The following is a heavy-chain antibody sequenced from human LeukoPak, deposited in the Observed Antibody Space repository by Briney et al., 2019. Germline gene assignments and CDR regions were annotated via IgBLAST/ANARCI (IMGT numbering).Heavy chain of an antibody. CDR1: GYTFTGYY. D-gene: IGHD2-2*01. V-gene: IGHV1-46*01. Sequence: ASVRVSCKASGYTFTGYYMHWVRQAPGQGLEWMGLINPSGGSTSYAQKFQGRVTMTRDMSTSTVYMELSSLRSEDTAVYYCARDSRGYCSSTSCYDFDYWGQGTLVTVSS. CDR3: ARDSRGYCSSTSCYDFDY. CDR2: INPSGGST. J-gene: IGHJ4*02.